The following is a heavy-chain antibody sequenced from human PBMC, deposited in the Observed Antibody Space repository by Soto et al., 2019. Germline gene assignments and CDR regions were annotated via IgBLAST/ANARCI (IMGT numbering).Heavy chain of an antibody. V-gene: IGHV4-30-4*01. CDR1: GYSISTVDYF. CDR2: IYKSTTT. Sequence: SETLSLTCSVSGYSISTVDYFWAWIRQPPGQALEYIGYIYKSTTTYYNPSFESRVAISLDTSKSQFSLNVTSVTAADTAVYFCARGRYCLTGRCFPNWFDSRGQGTLVTVSX. CDR3: ARGRYCLTGRCFPNWFDS. D-gene: IGHD2-15*01. J-gene: IGHJ5*01.